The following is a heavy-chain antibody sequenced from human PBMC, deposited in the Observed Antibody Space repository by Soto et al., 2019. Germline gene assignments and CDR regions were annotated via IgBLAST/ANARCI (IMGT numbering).Heavy chain of an antibody. Sequence: SETLSLTCTVSGGSISSNYWTWIRQPPGKGLEWIGYVYNSGSTNYNPSLESRVTISEDTSKSQFSLKVNSMTAADTAVYYCARYRREAVAGYTLDNWGQGILVTVSS. CDR3: ARYRREAVAGYTLDN. D-gene: IGHD6-13*01. CDR1: GGSISSNY. J-gene: IGHJ4*02. V-gene: IGHV4-59*01. CDR2: VYNSGST.